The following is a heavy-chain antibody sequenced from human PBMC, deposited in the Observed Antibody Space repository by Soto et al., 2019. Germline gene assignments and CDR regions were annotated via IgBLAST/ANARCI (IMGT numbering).Heavy chain of an antibody. D-gene: IGHD3-10*01. CDR1: GFTFSSYG. J-gene: IGHJ3*02. Sequence: QVQLVESGGGVVQPGRSLRLSCAASGFTFSSYGMHWVRQAPGKGLEGVAVISYDGSNKYYADSVKGRFTISRDNSKNTLYLQMNSLRAEDTAVYYCAKSGFGEEGRAFDIWGQGTMVTVSS. V-gene: IGHV3-30*18. CDR2: ISYDGSNK. CDR3: AKSGFGEEGRAFDI.